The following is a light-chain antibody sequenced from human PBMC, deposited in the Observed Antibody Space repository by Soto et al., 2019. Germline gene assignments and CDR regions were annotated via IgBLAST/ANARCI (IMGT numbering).Light chain of an antibody. Sequence: IVLTQSPATLSLSPGERATLACRASQSISSYLAWYQQKTGKAPRLLIYDASKRTTGIPARFSGSGSGTDFTLTISSLEPEDFAGYYCQQRSNWPLTFGGGTKVEIK. J-gene: IGKJ4*01. V-gene: IGKV3-11*01. CDR1: QSISSY. CDR3: QQRSNWPLT. CDR2: DAS.